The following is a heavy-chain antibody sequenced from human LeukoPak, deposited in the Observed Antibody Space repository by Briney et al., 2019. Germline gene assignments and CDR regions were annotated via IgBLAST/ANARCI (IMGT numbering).Heavy chain of an antibody. CDR2: ISAYNGNT. CDR3: ARVPGWPPLTGMDV. J-gene: IGHJ6*02. V-gene: IGHV1-18*01. CDR1: GYTFTSYG. Sequence: VASVKVSCKASGYTFTSYGISWVRQAPGQGLEWMGWISAYNGNTNYAQKLQGRVTMTTDTSTSTAYMELRSLRSDDTAVYYCARVPGWPPLTGMDVWGQGTTVTVSS. D-gene: IGHD6-19*01.